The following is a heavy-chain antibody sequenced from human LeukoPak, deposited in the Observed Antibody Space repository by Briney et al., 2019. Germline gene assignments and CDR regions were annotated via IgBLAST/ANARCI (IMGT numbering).Heavy chain of an antibody. CDR2: IYYSGST. V-gene: IGHV4-39*01. J-gene: IGHJ3*02. D-gene: IGHD3-22*01. CDR3: ARPYYYDSSGPFYAFDI. Sequence: PSETLSLTCTVSGGSISSSSYYWGWIRLPPGKGLEWIGSIYYSGSTYYNPSLKSRVTISVDTSKNQFSLKLSSVTAADTAVYYCARPYYYDSSGPFYAFDIWGQGTMVTVSS. CDR1: GGSISSSSYY.